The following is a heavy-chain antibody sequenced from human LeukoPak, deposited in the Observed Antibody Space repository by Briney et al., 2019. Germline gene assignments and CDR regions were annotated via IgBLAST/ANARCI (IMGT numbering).Heavy chain of an antibody. V-gene: IGHV3-21*01. CDR1: GFTVSSNY. D-gene: IGHD2/OR15-2a*01. J-gene: IGHJ4*02. CDR2: ISSSSSYI. CDR3: AREERRYYFDY. Sequence: GGSLRLSCAASGFTVSSNYMSWVRQAPGKGLEWVSSISSSSSYIYYADSVKGRFTISRDNAKNSLYLQMNSLRAEDTAVYYCAREERRYYFDYWGQGTLVTVSS.